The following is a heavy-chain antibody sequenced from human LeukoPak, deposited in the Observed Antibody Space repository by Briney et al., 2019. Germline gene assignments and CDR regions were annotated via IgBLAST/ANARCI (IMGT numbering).Heavy chain of an antibody. D-gene: IGHD2-2*01. Sequence: SETLSLTCTVSGGSISSSSYYWGWIRQPPGKGLEWIGSIYYSGTTYYNPSLKSRVTISVDTSKSQFSLNLSSVTAADTAVYYCAREEYQLLSFADYWGQGTLVTVSS. J-gene: IGHJ4*02. CDR3: AREEYQLLSFADY. CDR2: IYYSGTT. CDR1: GGSISSSSYY. V-gene: IGHV4-39*07.